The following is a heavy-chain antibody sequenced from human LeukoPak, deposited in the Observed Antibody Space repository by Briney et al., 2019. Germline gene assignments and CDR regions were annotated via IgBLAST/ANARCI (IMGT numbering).Heavy chain of an antibody. V-gene: IGHV1-2*02. J-gene: IGHJ4*02. CDR1: GYTFTRNG. Sequence: ASVKVSCKASGYTFTRNGISWVRQAPGQGLEWMGWIHPKRGDTNYAESFQGRVSLTRDTSISTACMELSSLRSDDTAVRYCARDHNWGPDYWGQGTLV. D-gene: IGHD7-27*01. CDR2: IHPKRGDT. CDR3: ARDHNWGPDY.